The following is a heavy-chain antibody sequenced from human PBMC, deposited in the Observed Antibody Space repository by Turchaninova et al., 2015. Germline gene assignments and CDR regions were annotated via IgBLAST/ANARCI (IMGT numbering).Heavy chain of an antibody. J-gene: IGHJ4*02. V-gene: IGHV3-7*03. Sequence: EVQLVQSGGGLVQPGWSLRLACAASGFTLSHYWMTWVGQAPGRGLAWVGNITEAGSGTYYVDLVKGRFTISRDNARNSLYLQVTSLRAEDTAVFYCGRGGSYFAYGGQGILVTVSS. CDR1: GFTLSHYW. CDR2: ITEAGSGT. D-gene: IGHD1-26*01. CDR3: GRGGSYFAY.